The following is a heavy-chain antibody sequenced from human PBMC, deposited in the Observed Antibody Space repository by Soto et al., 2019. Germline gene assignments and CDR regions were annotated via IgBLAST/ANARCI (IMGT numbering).Heavy chain of an antibody. V-gene: IGHV3-43D*04. J-gene: IGHJ6*02. CDR2: ISWDGGST. CDR3: AKDIADYGVPYYGDGMDV. D-gene: IGHD4-17*01. CDR1: GFTFDDYA. Sequence: PGGSLRLSCVASGFTFDDYAMHWVRQAPGKGLEWVSLISWDGGSTYYADSVKGRFTISRDNSKNSLYLQMNSLRAEDTALYYCAKDIADYGVPYYGDGMDVWGQGTTFTVSS.